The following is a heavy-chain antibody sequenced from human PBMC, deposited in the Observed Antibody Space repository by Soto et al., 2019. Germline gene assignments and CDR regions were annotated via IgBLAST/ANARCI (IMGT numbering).Heavy chain of an antibody. CDR3: ASQYSSSWNYDY. CDR1: GGSISSGDYY. CDR2: IYYSGST. J-gene: IGHJ4*02. Sequence: PSETLSLTCTVSGGSISSGDYYWSWIRQPPGKGLEWIGYIYYSGSTYYNPSLKSRVTISVDTSKNQFSLKLSSVTAADTAVYYCASQYSSSWNYDYWGQGTLVTVSS. D-gene: IGHD6-13*01. V-gene: IGHV4-30-4*01.